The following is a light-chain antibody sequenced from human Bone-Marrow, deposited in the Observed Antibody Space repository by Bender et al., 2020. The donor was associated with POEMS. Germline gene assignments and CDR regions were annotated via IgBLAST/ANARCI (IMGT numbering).Light chain of an antibody. CDR1: SSDVGSYNL. J-gene: IGLJ3*02. V-gene: IGLV2-23*02. Sequence: LTQPASVSGSPGQSITISCTGTSSDVGSYNLVSWYQQHPGKAPKLLIYEVRKRPSGVSNRFSGSKSDNTASLTISGLQAEDEADYHCCSYAGMSTWVFGGGTKLTVL. CDR2: EVR. CDR3: CSYAGMSTWV.